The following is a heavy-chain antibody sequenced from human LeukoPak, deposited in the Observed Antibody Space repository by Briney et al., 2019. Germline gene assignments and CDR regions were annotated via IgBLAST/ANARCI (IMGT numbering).Heavy chain of an antibody. J-gene: IGHJ4*02. D-gene: IGHD3-10*01. CDR1: GFTFSSYW. V-gene: IGHV3-74*01. Sequence: PGGSLRLSCVASGFTFSSYWMHWVRQAPGKGLVWVSRIESDGSSTSYADSVKGRFTISRDNAKHTLSLQMSSLRAEDTAVYYCARGFGSGSSLPFDYWGQGTLVTVSS. CDR3: ARGFGSGSSLPFDY. CDR2: IESDGSST.